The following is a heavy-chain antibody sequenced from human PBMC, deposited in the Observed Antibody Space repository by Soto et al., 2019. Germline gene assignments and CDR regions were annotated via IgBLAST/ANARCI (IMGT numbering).Heavy chain of an antibody. V-gene: IGHV4-59*01. CDR1: GGSISSYY. Sequence: PSETLSLTCTVSGGSISSYYWSWIRQPPGKGLEWIGYIYYSGSTNYNPSLKSRVTISVDTSKNQFSLKLSSVTAADTAVYYCARESGNCTNGVCYQRFDPWGQGTLVTVSS. D-gene: IGHD2-8*01. CDR2: IYYSGST. CDR3: ARESGNCTNGVCYQRFDP. J-gene: IGHJ5*02.